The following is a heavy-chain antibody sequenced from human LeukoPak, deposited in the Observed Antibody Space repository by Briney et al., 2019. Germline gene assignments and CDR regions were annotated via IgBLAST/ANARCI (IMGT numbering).Heavy chain of an antibody. CDR1: GFTVSSNS. V-gene: IGHV3-53*01. J-gene: IGHJ4*02. CDR2: IYSGGNT. Sequence: GGSLRLSCTVSGFTVSSNSWSWVRQAPGKGLEWVSFIYSGGNTHYSDSVKGRFTLSRGNSRNTLYLQMNSLRAEDMAIYYCARRAGEYSHPYDYWGRGTLVTVSS. D-gene: IGHD2-15*01. CDR3: ARRAGEYSHPYDY.